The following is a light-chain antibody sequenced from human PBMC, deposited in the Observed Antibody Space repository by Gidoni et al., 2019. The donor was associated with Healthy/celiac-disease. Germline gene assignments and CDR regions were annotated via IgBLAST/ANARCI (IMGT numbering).Light chain of an antibody. Sequence: EIVLTQIPGTLSLSPGERATLSCRASQSVSSSYLAWYQQKPGQAPRLLIYGASSRATGIPDRFSGSGSGTDFTLTISRLEPEDFAVYYCQQYGSSPKTFGQGTKVEIK. V-gene: IGKV3-20*01. CDR3: QQYGSSPKT. J-gene: IGKJ1*01. CDR1: QSVSSSY. CDR2: GAS.